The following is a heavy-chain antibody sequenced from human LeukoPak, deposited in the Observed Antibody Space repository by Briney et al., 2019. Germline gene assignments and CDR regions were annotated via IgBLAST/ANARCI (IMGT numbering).Heavy chain of an antibody. J-gene: IGHJ5*02. CDR1: GFTISSYE. D-gene: IGHD2-21*01. Sequence: GGSLRLSCEASGFTISSYEMSWVRQAPGQGLEWVSYISSSGTTMFYSDSVKGRFTISRDSAKNSLYLQMNSLRVEDTAVYYCARDYSVPGDGLDPWGQGTLVTVSS. V-gene: IGHV3-48*03. CDR3: ARDYSVPGDGLDP. CDR2: ISSSGTTM.